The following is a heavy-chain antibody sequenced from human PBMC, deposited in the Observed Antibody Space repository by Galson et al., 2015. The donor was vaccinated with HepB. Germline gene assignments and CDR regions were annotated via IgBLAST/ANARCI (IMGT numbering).Heavy chain of an antibody. Sequence: TLSLTCAVYGGSFSGYYWSWIRQPPGKGLEWIGEINHSGSTNYNPSLKSRVTISVDTSKNQFSLKLSSVTAADTAVYYCARSGWYFPVDYWGQGTLVTVSS. V-gene: IGHV4-34*01. CDR3: ARSGWYFPVDY. CDR2: INHSGST. CDR1: GGSFSGYY. D-gene: IGHD6-19*01. J-gene: IGHJ4*02.